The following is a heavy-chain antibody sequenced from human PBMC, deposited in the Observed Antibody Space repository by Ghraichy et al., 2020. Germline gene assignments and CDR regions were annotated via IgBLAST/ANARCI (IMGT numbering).Heavy chain of an antibody. Sequence: GGSLRLSCAASGFTFHTYSMNWVRQAPGKGLEWVSYISFSSNTIYYSDSVKGRFTISRDNANNSLYLQMNSLRVEDTAVYYCARNDDLWNGYADYWGQGTLVTVSS. J-gene: IGHJ4*02. D-gene: IGHD3-3*01. CDR2: ISFSSNTI. V-gene: IGHV3-48*01. CDR1: GFTFHTYS. CDR3: ARNDDLWNGYADY.